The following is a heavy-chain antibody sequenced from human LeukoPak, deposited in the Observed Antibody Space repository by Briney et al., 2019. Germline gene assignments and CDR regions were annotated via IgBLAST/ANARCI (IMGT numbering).Heavy chain of an antibody. CDR3: ARELGVGVIGDAFDM. CDR2: TSSSTI. CDR1: GFTFSSYS. J-gene: IGHJ3*02. V-gene: IGHV3-48*04. D-gene: IGHD3-22*01. Sequence: GGSLRLSCVASGFTFSSYSMNWVRQAPGKGLEWVSYTSSSTIYCADPVKGRFTISRDNAKNTLSLQMDSLGTEDTAVYYCARELGVGVIGDAFDMWGQGTMVTVSS.